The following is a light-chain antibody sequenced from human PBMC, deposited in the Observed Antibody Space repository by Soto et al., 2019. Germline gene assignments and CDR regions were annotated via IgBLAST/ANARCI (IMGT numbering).Light chain of an antibody. CDR1: QTISSW. J-gene: IGKJ1*01. Sequence: DIQITQSPSTLSGSVGDRVTITCRASQTISSWLAWYPQKPGKAPKLLIYDASSLESGVPSRFRGRGSGTECTLTISSLQPDDVETDYCQQYNSYSLTFGQGTKVDI. CDR3: QQYNSYSLT. CDR2: DAS. V-gene: IGKV1-5*01.